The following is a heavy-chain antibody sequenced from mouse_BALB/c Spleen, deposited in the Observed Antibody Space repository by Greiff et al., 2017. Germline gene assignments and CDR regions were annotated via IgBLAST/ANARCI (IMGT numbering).Heavy chain of an antibody. Sequence: DVQLQESGPGLVKPSQSLSLTCSVTGYSITSGYYWNWIRQFPGNKLEWMGYISYDGSNNYNPSLKNRISITRDTSKNQFFLKLNSVTTEDTATYYCAREGDGDYVFAYWGQGTLVTVSA. CDR1: GYSITSGYY. CDR2: ISYDGSN. CDR3: AREGDGDYVFAY. D-gene: IGHD2-4*01. J-gene: IGHJ3*01. V-gene: IGHV3-6*02.